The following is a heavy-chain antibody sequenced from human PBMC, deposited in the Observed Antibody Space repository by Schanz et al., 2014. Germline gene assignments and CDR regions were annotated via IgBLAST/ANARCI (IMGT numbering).Heavy chain of an antibody. V-gene: IGHV3-11*06. J-gene: IGHJ6*02. CDR3: ARSYSSGWYPYYYDMDV. CDR1: GFTFSDYY. D-gene: IGHD6-19*01. Sequence: QVQLVESGGGLVKPGGSLRLSCVASGFTFSDYYMSWIRQAPGKGLEWVSYISSSSSYTNYADSVKGRFTISRDNAKNSLYLQMNSLRAEDTAVYYCARSYSSGWYPYYYDMDVWGQGTTVTVSS. CDR2: ISSSSSYT.